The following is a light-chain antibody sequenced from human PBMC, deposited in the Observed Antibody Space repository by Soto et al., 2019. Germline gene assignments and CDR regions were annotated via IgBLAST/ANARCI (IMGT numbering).Light chain of an antibody. Sequence: EIVLTQSPATLSLSPGERATLSCRASQSVISYLAWYQQKPGQAPRLLIYDASNRATGIPARFSGSGSGRDFTHTISSLEPEDFGVYYCQQRSNWPGTFGQGTKLEIK. CDR2: DAS. CDR3: QQRSNWPGT. CDR1: QSVISY. V-gene: IGKV3-11*02. J-gene: IGKJ2*01.